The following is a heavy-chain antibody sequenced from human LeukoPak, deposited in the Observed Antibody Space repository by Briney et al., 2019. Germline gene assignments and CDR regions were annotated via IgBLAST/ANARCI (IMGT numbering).Heavy chain of an antibody. CDR1: GFTFSDYY. D-gene: IGHD3-9*01. V-gene: IGHV3-11*04. CDR2: ISSSGSTI. Sequence: GGSLRLSCAASGFTFSDYYMSWIRQAPGKGLEWVSYISSSGSTIYYADSVKGRFTISRDNAKNSLYLQMNSLRAEDTVVYYCATDRLRYFDWSQDFDYWGQGTLVTVSS. CDR3: ATDRLRYFDWSQDFDY. J-gene: IGHJ4*02.